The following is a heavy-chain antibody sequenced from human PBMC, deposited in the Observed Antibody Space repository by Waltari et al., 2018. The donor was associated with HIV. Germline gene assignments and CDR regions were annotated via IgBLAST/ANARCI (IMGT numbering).Heavy chain of an antibody. V-gene: IGHV1-2*02. CDR2: SNPNSGNT. CDR3: ARDLIFYYDTSDYYPFDD. J-gene: IGHJ4*02. Sequence: QVQLVQSGAEVKKPGASVKVSCKASGYTFTDYYMHWVRQAPGQGLEWLGWSNPNSGNTIYAQNFQGRVSMTRDTSIRTAYMELSRLRSDDTAVYYCARDLIFYYDTSDYYPFDDWGQGTLVTVSS. CDR1: GYTFTDYY. D-gene: IGHD3-22*01.